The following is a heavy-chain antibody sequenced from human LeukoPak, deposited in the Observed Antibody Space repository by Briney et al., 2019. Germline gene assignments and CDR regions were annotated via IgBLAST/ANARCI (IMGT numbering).Heavy chain of an antibody. CDR2: IYYSGST. CDR3: ARHLTTVTGWYFDL. V-gene: IGHV4-59*08. D-gene: IGHD4-17*01. Sequence: SETLSLTCTVSGGSISSYYWSWIRQPPGKGLEWIGYIYYSGSTNYNPSLKSRVTISVDTSKNQFSLKLSSVTAADTAVYYCARHLTTVTGWYFDLWGRGTLVTVSS. CDR1: GGSISSYY. J-gene: IGHJ2*01.